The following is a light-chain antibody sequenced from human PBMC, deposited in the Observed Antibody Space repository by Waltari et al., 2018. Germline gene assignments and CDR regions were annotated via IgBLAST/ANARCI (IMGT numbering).Light chain of an antibody. V-gene: IGKV1-39*01. Sequence: DIQMTQSPSSLSASVGDRVTIPCRASQSIRSYLNWYQQKPGKAPKFLIYAASSLQSGVPSRFSGSGSGTDFTLTISSLQPEDFATYYCQQSYSTPCTFGQGTKLEIK. CDR3: QQSYSTPCT. J-gene: IGKJ2*02. CDR1: QSIRSY. CDR2: AAS.